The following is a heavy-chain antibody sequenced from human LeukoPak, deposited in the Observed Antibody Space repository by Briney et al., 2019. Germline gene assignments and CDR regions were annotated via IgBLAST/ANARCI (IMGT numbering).Heavy chain of an antibody. D-gene: IGHD3-9*01. J-gene: IGHJ4*02. CDR1: GFTFSNAW. CDR2: ISAGNRAI. CDR3: ARDRPDWAIDY. V-gene: IGHV3-48*01. Sequence: PGGSLRLSCAASGFTFSNAWMNWVRQAPGKGLEWVSYISAGNRAIYYADSVKGRFTISRDDAKNSLYLQMSSLRAEDTAVYYCARDRPDWAIDYWGQGTLVTVSS.